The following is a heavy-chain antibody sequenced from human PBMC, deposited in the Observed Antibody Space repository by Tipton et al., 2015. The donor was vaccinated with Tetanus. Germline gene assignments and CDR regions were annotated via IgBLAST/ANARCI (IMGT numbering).Heavy chain of an antibody. CDR1: GYIFNNYW. CDR3: ARAHCTDGVCNFDF. J-gene: IGHJ4*02. D-gene: IGHD2-8*01. CDR2: IYPGDSDT. Sequence: VQLVQSGGEVKKPGESLKISCKGSGYIFNNYWIGWVRQKPGKGLEWMGIIYPGDSDTRYRPSFQGQVTISVDKSINTVYLQWSSLKASDTSMFYCARAHCTDGVCNFDFWGQGALVTVAS. V-gene: IGHV5-51*01.